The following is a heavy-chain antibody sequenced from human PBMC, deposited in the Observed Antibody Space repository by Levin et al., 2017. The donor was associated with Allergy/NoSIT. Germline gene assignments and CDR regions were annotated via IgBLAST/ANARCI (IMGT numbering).Heavy chain of an antibody. V-gene: IGHV3-30-3*01. CDR3: AREGSGWEDYFDY. Sequence: GESLKISCAASGFTFSSYAMHWVRQAPGKGLEWVAVISYDGSNKYYADSVKGRFTISRDNSKNTLYLQMNSLRAEDTAVYYCAREGSGWEDYFDYWGQGTLVTVSS. CDR1: GFTFSSYA. D-gene: IGHD6-19*01. CDR2: ISYDGSNK. J-gene: IGHJ4*02.